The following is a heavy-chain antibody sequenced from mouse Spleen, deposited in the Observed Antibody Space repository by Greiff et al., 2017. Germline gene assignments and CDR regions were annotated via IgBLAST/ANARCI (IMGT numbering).Heavy chain of an antibody. Sequence: EVQLQQSGAELVRPGASVKLSCTASGFNIKDDYMHWVKQRPEQGLEWIGWIDPENGDTEYASKFQGKATITADTSSNTAYLQLSSLTSEDTAVYYCTPYSIPFWFAYWGQGTLVTVSA. CDR1: GFNIKDDY. CDR2: IDPENGDT. CDR3: TPYSIPFWFAY. D-gene: IGHD2-3*01. V-gene: IGHV14-4*01. J-gene: IGHJ3*01.